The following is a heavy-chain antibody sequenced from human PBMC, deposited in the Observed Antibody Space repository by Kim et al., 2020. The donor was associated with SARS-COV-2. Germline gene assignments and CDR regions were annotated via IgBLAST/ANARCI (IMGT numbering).Heavy chain of an antibody. CDR3: ARGVRSWFDP. CDR2: DT. Sequence: DTYYPGSVKGRFTISRENAKNSLYLQMNSLRAGDTAVYYCARGVRSWFDPWGQGTLVTVSS. V-gene: IGHV3-13*01. J-gene: IGHJ5*02. D-gene: IGHD3-16*01.